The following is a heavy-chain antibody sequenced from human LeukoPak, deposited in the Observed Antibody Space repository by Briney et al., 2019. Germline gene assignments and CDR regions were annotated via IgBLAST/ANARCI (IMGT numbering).Heavy chain of an antibody. J-gene: IGHJ5*02. D-gene: IGHD2-15*01. Sequence: GGSLRLSCAASGFTFSSYSMNWVRQAPGKGLEWVSSISSSSSYIYYADSVKGRFAISRDNAKNSLYLQMNSLRAEDTAVYYCARDSPRGYCSGGSCYAWFDPWGQGTLVTVSS. CDR1: GFTFSSYS. CDR3: ARDSPRGYCSGGSCYAWFDP. CDR2: ISSSSSYI. V-gene: IGHV3-21*01.